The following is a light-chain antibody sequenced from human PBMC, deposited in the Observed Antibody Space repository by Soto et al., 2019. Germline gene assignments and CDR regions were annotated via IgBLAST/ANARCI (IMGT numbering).Light chain of an antibody. J-gene: IGLJ2*01. CDR3: YSAADNNLV. V-gene: IGLV3-27*01. CDR1: VLAKKY. CDR2: KDT. Sequence: SYELTQPSSMSVSPGQTARITCSGDVLAKKYARWFQQKPGQAPVLVIFKDTERPSGIPERFSGSSSGTTVTLTISGAQLEDEADYYCYSAADNNLVFGGGTKLTV.